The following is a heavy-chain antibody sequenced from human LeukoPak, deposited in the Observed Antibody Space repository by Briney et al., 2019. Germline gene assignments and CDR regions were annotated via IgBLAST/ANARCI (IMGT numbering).Heavy chain of an antibody. CDR1: GFTFSSYW. CDR3: ARTYQGF. D-gene: IGHD2-2*01. V-gene: IGHV3-74*01. CDR2: VSVDGSTT. J-gene: IGHJ4*02. Sequence: QSGGSLRLSCAASGFTFSSYWTHWVRQAPGEGLVWVSRVSVDGSTTTYADSVKGRFTISRDNAKNSLYLQMNSLRDEDTAVYYCARTYQGFWGQGTLVTVSS.